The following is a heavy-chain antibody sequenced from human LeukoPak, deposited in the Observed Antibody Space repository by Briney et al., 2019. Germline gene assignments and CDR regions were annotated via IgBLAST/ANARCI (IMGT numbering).Heavy chain of an antibody. V-gene: IGHV3-21*01. CDR1: GFTFSSYS. D-gene: IGHD6-13*01. J-gene: IGHJ3*02. Sequence: GGSLRLSCAASGFTFSSYSMNWARQAPGKGLEWVSSISSSSSYIYYADSVKGRFTISRDNAKNSLYLQMNSLRAEDTAVYYCASLQLGIFDAFDIWGQGTMVTVSS. CDR3: ASLQLGIFDAFDI. CDR2: ISSSSSYI.